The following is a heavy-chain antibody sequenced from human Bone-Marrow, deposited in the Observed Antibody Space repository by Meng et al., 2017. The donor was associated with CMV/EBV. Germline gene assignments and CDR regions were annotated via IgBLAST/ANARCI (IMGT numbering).Heavy chain of an antibody. CDR2: IYYRGRT. Sequence: VSGGYIRSGGYYWSWIRQHPEKGLEWIGYIYYRGRTYYNPSLKSRVTISVDTSKNQFSLKLSSVTAADTAVYYCARVSDSSGYYRDYWGQGTLVTVSS. CDR3: ARVSDSSGYYRDY. D-gene: IGHD3-22*01. V-gene: IGHV4-31*02. J-gene: IGHJ4*02. CDR1: GGYIRSGGYY.